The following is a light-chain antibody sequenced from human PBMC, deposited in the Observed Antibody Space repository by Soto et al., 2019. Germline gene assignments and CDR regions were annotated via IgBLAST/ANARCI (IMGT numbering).Light chain of an antibody. CDR3: QQYGSSPMA. CDR2: GAS. CDR1: QSVSSSY. J-gene: IGKJ5*01. V-gene: IGKV3-20*01. Sequence: ELVLMQSPGTLSLSPGERATLSCRASQSVSSSYLGWYQQKPGQAPRLLLYGASSRATGIPDRVSGSGSGTDFTLTISRLEPEDFAVYYCQQYGSSPMAFGQGTRLEIQ.